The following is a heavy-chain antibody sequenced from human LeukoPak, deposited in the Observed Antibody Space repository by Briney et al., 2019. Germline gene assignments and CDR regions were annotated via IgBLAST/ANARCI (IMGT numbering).Heavy chain of an antibody. CDR3: ARIPLYFLEPFDY. D-gene: IGHD3-3*01. J-gene: IGHJ4*02. CDR2: ISHRGRT. V-gene: IGHV4-34*01. CDR1: GGPVSGYY. Sequence: SETLSLTCAVYGGPVSGYYWSWIRQPPGKGLEWIGEISHRGRTHYNPSLKGRVTMSVDTSKNQFALEVDSVTAADTAVYYCARIPLYFLEPFDYWGQGILVTVSS.